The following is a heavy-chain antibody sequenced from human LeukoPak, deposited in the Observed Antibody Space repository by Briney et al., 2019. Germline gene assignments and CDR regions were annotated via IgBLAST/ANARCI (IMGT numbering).Heavy chain of an antibody. J-gene: IGHJ3*02. CDR1: GGSISSSSYY. CDR2: IYYSGST. CDR3: ARDGASPQGLEPAFDI. D-gene: IGHD6-19*01. Sequence: PSETLCLTCTVSGGSISSSSYYWGWIRQPPGKGLEWIGSIYYSGSTYYNPSLKSRVTISVDTSKNQFSLKLSSVTAVDTAVYYCARDGASPQGLEPAFDIWGQGTMVTVSS. V-gene: IGHV4-39*07.